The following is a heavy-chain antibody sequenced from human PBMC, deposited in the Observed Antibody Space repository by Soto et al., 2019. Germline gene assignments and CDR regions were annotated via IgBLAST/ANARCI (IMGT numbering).Heavy chain of an antibody. CDR2: IYYSGIT. Sequence: SETLSLTCSVSGGSISSSDYYWAWIRRPPGKGLEWIGSIYYSGITYYNPSLKSRITISVDTSKNQFSLKLGSVTAADTAVYYCARERERFGLNWFDPWGQGTLVTVSS. CDR1: GGSISSSDYY. D-gene: IGHD3-10*01. CDR3: ARERERFGLNWFDP. V-gene: IGHV4-39*07. J-gene: IGHJ5*02.